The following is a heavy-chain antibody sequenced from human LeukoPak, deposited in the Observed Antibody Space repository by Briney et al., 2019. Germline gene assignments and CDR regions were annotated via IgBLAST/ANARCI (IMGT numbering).Heavy chain of an antibody. V-gene: IGHV3-30*02. Sequence: PGGSLRLSCAASGFTFSTYGMHWVRQAPGKGLEWVAFIRYDGSNKYYADSVKGRFTISRDNSKNTLYLQMNSLRAEDTAVYYCARVLMVYAQYYYYYMDVWGKGTTVTVSS. CDR2: IRYDGSNK. J-gene: IGHJ6*03. D-gene: IGHD2-8*01. CDR3: ARVLMVYAQYYYYYMDV. CDR1: GFTFSTYG.